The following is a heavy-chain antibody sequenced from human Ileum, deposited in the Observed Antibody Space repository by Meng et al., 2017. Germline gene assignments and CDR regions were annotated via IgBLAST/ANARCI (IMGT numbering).Heavy chain of an antibody. V-gene: IGHV4-59*01. CDR2: IYSSGT. CDR3: VRGGASSKPFDY. D-gene: IGHD6-13*01. Sequence: SETLSPTCSVSGGSINIEYWSWIRQLPGKLLEWLGFIYSSGTNYNPSLESRVTLSIDTSKNRISLKMTSMTAADTAVYYCVRGGASSKPFDYWGQGTLVTVSS. J-gene: IGHJ4*02. CDR1: GGSINIEY.